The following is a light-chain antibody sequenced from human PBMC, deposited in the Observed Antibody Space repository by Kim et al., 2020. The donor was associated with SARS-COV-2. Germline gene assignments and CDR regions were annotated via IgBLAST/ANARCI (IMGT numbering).Light chain of an antibody. CDR1: RSNIGSNA. J-gene: IGLJ2*01. Sequence: GQRVTISCAGSRSNIGSNAVNWYLQLPGTAPILLIYSNNQRPSGVPDRCSGSKSGTSASLARSGPQSEDEADYYCATWDVSLDGVIFGGGTQLTVL. V-gene: IGLV1-44*01. CDR2: SNN. CDR3: ATWDVSLDGVI.